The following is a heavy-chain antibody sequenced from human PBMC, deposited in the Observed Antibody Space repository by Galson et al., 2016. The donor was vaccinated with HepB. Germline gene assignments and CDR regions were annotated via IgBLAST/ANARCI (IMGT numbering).Heavy chain of an antibody. D-gene: IGHD1-7*01. CDR2: IAHDGTNR. CDR1: GFTFSSYG. CDR3: AKGVLFDWNYGWFDP. J-gene: IGHJ5*02. Sequence: SLRLSCAASGFTFSSYGMHWVRQAPGKGLEWVAVIAHDGTNRYYADSVKGRFTISRDNSKNTLYLHMNRLRAEDTAVYYCAKGVLFDWNYGWFDPWGQGTLVIVSS. V-gene: IGHV3-30*18.